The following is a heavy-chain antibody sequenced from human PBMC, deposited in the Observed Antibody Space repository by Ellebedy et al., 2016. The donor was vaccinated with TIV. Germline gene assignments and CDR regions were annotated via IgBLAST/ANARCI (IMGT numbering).Heavy chain of an antibody. CDR3: ARGASGWYFDN. D-gene: IGHD6-19*01. J-gene: IGHJ4*02. Sequence: MPSETLSLTCTVSGGSIRTSSWSWIRQPPGKGLEWVGCVYHTGSTNYNPSLKSRVTMSVDVSKSQFSLNLGSVIAADTALYYCARGASGWYFDNWGQGTLVTVSS. CDR1: GGSIRTSS. CDR2: VYHTGST. V-gene: IGHV4-59*01.